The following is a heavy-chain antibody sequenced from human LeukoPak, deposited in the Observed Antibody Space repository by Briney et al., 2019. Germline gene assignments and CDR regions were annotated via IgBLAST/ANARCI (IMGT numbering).Heavy chain of an antibody. Sequence: SETLSLTCPVSGGSVSSSRYYWGWIRQPPGKGLEWIGYIYYSGSTNYNPSLKSRVTISVDTSKNQFSLKLSSVTAADTAVYYCAREDGYNLGYFDYWGQGTLVTVSS. J-gene: IGHJ4*02. V-gene: IGHV4-61*01. D-gene: IGHD5-24*01. CDR2: IYYSGST. CDR1: GGSVSSSRYY. CDR3: AREDGYNLGYFDY.